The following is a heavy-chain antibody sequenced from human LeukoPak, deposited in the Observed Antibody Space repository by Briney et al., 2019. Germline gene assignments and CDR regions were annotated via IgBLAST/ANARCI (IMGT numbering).Heavy chain of an antibody. Sequence: PGGSLRLSCADSGFTFSSYAMSWVRQAPGKGLEWVSAIGGSGGSTYYADSVKGRFTISRDNSKNTLYLQMNSLRAEDTAVYYCAKEFDYDFWSGPRGYFQHWGQGTLVTVSS. CDR1: GFTFSSYA. J-gene: IGHJ1*01. CDR2: IGGSGGST. D-gene: IGHD3-3*01. CDR3: AKEFDYDFWSGPRGYFQH. V-gene: IGHV3-23*01.